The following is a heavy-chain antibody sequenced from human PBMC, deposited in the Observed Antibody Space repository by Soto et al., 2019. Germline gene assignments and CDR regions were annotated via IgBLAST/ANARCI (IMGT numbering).Heavy chain of an antibody. CDR3: ATNSVFDFYYFDS. D-gene: IGHD5-12*01. CDR1: GASIKTSGYY. J-gene: IGHJ4*02. V-gene: IGHV4-31*11. Sequence: QVQLQESGPGLVKPSQTLSLTCAVSGASIKTSGYYWTWIRQHPTKRLEWIGYIYFSGTTWYNPSLKSRVVMSVDLSQYQFSLNLTSVTAADTAVYFCATNSVFDFYYFDSWGQGTPVTVSS. CDR2: IYFSGTT.